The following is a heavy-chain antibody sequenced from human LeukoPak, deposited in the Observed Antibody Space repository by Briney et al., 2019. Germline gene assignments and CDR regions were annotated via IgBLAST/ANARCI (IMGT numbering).Heavy chain of an antibody. CDR3: ARGGYQLLWY. CDR1: GLTFSTYW. V-gene: IGHV3-7*04. CDR2: TKQDGSEK. Sequence: GGALRLSCAASGLTFSTYWMSWVRQAPGTGLEWVASTKQDGSEKSYVDSVKGRFTISRDNAKNSLYLQMNSLRAEDTAVYYCARGGYQLLWYWGQGTLVTVSS. D-gene: IGHD2-2*01. J-gene: IGHJ4*02.